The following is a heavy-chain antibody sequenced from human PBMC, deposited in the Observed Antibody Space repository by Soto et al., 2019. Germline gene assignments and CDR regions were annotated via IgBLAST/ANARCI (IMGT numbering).Heavy chain of an antibody. J-gene: IGHJ3*02. V-gene: IGHV1-2*02. D-gene: IGHD3-3*01. CDR3: ARGGGVGVAGSAAFDM. Sequence: QLHLVQSGAVVKKPGASVTVSCSASGYPVTAYYMHWVRQAPGRGLEWMGGINPATGAAKYTQTFPGRVTMNRDTATSTVFMELSGLTSEDTAVFYRARGGGVGVAGSAAFDMWGQGTLVTVSS. CDR2: INPATGAA. CDR1: GYPVTAYY.